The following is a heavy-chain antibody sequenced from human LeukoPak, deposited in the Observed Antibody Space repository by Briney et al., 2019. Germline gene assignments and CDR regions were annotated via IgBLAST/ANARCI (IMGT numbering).Heavy chain of an antibody. J-gene: IGHJ6*03. CDR2: IYTSGST. CDR3: ARVVSGYDFGFDYYYYMDV. Sequence: PSETLSLTCTVSGGSISSYYWSWIRQPAGKGLEWIGRIYTSGSTNYNPSLKSRVTMSVDTSKNQFSLKLSSVTAADTAVYYCARVVSGYDFGFDYYYYMDVWGKGTTVTISS. V-gene: IGHV4-4*07. CDR1: GGSISSYY. D-gene: IGHD5-12*01.